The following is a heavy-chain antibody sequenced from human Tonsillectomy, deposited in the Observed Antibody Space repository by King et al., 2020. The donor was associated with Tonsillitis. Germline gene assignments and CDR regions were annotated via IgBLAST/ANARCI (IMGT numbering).Heavy chain of an antibody. D-gene: IGHD4-17*01. V-gene: IGHV1-69*01. CDR1: GGTFSSFA. CDR3: SCHSSLSRTGDY. Sequence: VQLVQSGAEVKKSGSSVKVSCKASGGTFSSFAISWVRQAPGQGLEWMGGIIPIFGTPNYAQRFQGRVTITAAESTSTAYMELRSLKTEDTAVYYCSCHSSLSRTGDYWGQGTLVTVSS. CDR2: IIPIFGTP. J-gene: IGHJ4*02.